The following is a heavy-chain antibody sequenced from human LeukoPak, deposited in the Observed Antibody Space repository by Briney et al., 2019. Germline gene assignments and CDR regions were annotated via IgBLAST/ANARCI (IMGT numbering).Heavy chain of an antibody. CDR1: GGSVSSNNW. J-gene: IGHJ3*02. CDR3: ARRGCSSTSCYFRNAFDI. D-gene: IGHD2-2*01. V-gene: IGHV4-4*02. Sequence: SGTLSLTCAVSGGSVSSNNWWSWVRQPPAKGLEWIGEIYHSGSTNYNPSLKSRVTLSLDKSNNQFSLRLTSVTAADTAVYYCARRGCSSTSCYFRNAFDIWGQGTMVTVSS. CDR2: IYHSGST.